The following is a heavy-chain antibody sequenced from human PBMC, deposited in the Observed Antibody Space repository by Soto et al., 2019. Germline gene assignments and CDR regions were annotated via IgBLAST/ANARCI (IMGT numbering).Heavy chain of an antibody. CDR1: GFTFSYYA. V-gene: IGHV3-30-3*01. J-gene: IGHJ4*02. Sequence: PGGSLRLSCAVSGFTFSYYAMHWVRQAPGKGLEWVAVISFDGVDKYYADSVRGRFTISRDNSKNTLYLQMNSLTTADTAVYYCARVPSAIRLGKLSHFDYWGQGTLVTVSS. D-gene: IGHD3-16*02. CDR3: ARVPSAIRLGKLSHFDY. CDR2: ISFDGVDK.